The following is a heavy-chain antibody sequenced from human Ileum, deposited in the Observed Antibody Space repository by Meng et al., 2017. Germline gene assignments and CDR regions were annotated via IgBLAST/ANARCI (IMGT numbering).Heavy chain of an antibody. D-gene: IGHD2-15*01. CDR2: IHYSGST. Sequence: QAQLQEAGPGLAKPSEDLALTCTVSGAAISSYYWTWIRQHPGKGLEWIGYIHYSGSTNYNPSLKSRITMSVDTSKNQVSLKLSSVTAADTDIYYCAAFCSGGSCPDYWGQGTLVTVSS. J-gene: IGHJ4*02. CDR3: AAFCSGGSCPDY. V-gene: IGHV4-59*01. CDR1: GAAISSYY.